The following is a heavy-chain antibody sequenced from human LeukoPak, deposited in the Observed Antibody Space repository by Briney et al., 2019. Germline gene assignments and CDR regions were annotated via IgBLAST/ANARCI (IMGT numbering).Heavy chain of an antibody. CDR3: ARGYGYGEYPQALGL. CDR1: VYTLTELS. V-gene: IGHV1-24*01. Sequence: ASVKVSCKVSVYTLTELSMHWVRQAAGKGLEGMGGFDPEDGETIYAQKFQGRVTMTEETSTSTAYMELRRLRSDATAVYYCARGYGYGEYPQALGLWGQGTLVIVSS. CDR2: FDPEDGET. D-gene: IGHD4-17*01. J-gene: IGHJ1*01.